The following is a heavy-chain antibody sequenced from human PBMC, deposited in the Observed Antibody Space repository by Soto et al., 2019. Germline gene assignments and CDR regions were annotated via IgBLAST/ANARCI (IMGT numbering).Heavy chain of an antibody. CDR2: ISYDGSNK. CDR3: ASEYYDFWSGYYTGFDY. CDR1: GFTFSSYG. D-gene: IGHD3-3*01. V-gene: IGHV3-30*19. J-gene: IGHJ4*02. Sequence: GGSLRLSCVASGFTFSSYGMHWVRQAPDKGLEWVAVISYDGSNKYYADSVKGRFTISRDNSKNTLYLQMNSLRAEDTAVYYCASEYYDFWSGYYTGFDYWGQGTLVTVS.